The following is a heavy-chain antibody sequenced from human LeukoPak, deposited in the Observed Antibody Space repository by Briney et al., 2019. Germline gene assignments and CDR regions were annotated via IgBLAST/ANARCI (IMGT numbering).Heavy chain of an antibody. CDR1: GFTFSSYG. J-gene: IGHJ3*02. CDR3: AKARGVSDASDI. Sequence: GGSLRLSCAASGFTFSSYGMHWIRQAPGKGLEWVAVISYDGSNKYYADSVKGRFTISRDNSKNTLYLQMNSLRAEDTDVYYCAKARGVSDASDIWGQGTMVTVSS. V-gene: IGHV3-30*18. D-gene: IGHD2-8*01. CDR2: ISYDGSNK.